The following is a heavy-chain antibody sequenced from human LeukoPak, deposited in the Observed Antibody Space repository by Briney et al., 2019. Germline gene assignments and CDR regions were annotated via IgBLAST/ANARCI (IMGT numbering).Heavy chain of an antibody. CDR1: GGSISSGGYS. CDR3: ARGPFYDILTGSDYCGMDV. D-gene: IGHD3-9*01. V-gene: IGHV4-30-2*01. J-gene: IGHJ6*02. CDR2: IYHSGST. Sequence: SETLSLTCAVSGGSISSGGYSWSWIRQPPGKGLEWIGYIYHSGSTYYNPSLKSRVTISVDRSKNQFSLKLSSVTAADTAVYYCARGPFYDILTGSDYCGMDVWGQGTTVTVSS.